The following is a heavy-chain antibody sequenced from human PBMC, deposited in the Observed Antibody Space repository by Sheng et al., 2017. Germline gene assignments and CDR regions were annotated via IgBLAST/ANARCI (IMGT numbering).Heavy chain of an antibody. CDR3: ARGRQWLVHVPLDY. D-gene: IGHD6-19*01. J-gene: IGHJ4*02. CDR1: GGSFSGYY. CDR2: VNHSGST. V-gene: IGHV4-34*01. Sequence: QVQLQQWGAGLLKPSETLSLTCAVYGGSFSGYYWSWIRQPPREGAWSGLGKVNHSGSTNYNPSLKSRVTISVDTSKNQFSLKLSSVTAADTAVYYCARGRQWLVHVPLDYWGQGTLVTVSS.